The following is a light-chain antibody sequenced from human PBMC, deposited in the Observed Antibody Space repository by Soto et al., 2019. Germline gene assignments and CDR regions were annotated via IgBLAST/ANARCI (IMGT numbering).Light chain of an antibody. Sequence: IQMTQSASSLSASPGDSVTITCRASQDIGNFLAWYQQKPGTVAKLLIYGASTLQSGVPSRFSGSGSETIFPLPIPSLRVEDAASYYFQKYNGPPPIFGGGTKGDIK. J-gene: IGKJ4*01. CDR1: QDIGNF. CDR2: GAS. CDR3: QKYNGPPPI. V-gene: IGKV1-27*01.